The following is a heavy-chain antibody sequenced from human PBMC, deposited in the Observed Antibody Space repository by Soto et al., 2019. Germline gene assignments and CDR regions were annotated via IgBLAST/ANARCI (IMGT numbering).Heavy chain of an antibody. V-gene: IGHV1-2*02. CDR2: INPNSGGT. Sequence: ASVKVSCKASGYTFTGYYMHWVRQAPGQGLEWMGWINPNSGGTNYAQKFQGRVTMTRDTSISTAYMELSRLRSDDTAVYYCARVWSDMRIYYYYGMDVWGQGTTVTVSS. D-gene: IGHD3-10*01. J-gene: IGHJ6*02. CDR1: GYTFTGYY. CDR3: ARVWSDMRIYYYYGMDV.